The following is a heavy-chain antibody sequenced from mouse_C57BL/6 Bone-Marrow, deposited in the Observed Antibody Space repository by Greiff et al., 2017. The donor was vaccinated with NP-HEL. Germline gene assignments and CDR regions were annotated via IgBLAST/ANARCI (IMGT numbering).Heavy chain of an antibody. J-gene: IGHJ1*03. D-gene: IGHD1-1*01. CDR3: TRPYGRTFYWYLDD. Sequence: EVQLQQSGTVLARPGASVKMSCKASGYTFTSYWMHWVKQRPGPGLEWIGAIYPGNSGTSYNQKFKGKAKLTAVTSASTAYMELSSLTTEDSAVYYCTRPYGRTFYWYLDDWGTGTTVTVSS. CDR2: IYPGNSGT. CDR1: GYTFTSYW. V-gene: IGHV1-5*01.